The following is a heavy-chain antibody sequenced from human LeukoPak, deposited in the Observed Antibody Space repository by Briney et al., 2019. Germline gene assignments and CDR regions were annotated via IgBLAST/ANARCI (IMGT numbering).Heavy chain of an antibody. Sequence: SVKVSCKASGGTFSSYTISWVRQAPGQGLEWMGRIIPILGIANHAQKFQGRVTITADKSTSTAYMELSSLRSEDTAVYYCAREGASSGCDYWGQGTLVTVSS. D-gene: IGHD6-19*01. CDR3: AREGASSGCDY. J-gene: IGHJ4*02. CDR1: GGTFSSYT. V-gene: IGHV1-69*04. CDR2: IIPILGIA.